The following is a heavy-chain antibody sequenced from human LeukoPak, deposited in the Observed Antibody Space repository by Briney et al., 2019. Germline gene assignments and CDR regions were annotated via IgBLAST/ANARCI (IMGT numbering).Heavy chain of an antibody. D-gene: IGHD2-15*01. Sequence: PSQTLFLTCTVSGGSISSGSNYWSWIRQPAGKGLEWIGRIYTTGSTNYNPSLKSRVTISVDASKNQLSLSLNFVTAADTAVYYCARDDCSGGSCPHWFDPWGQGTLVTVSS. CDR1: GGSISSGSNY. CDR3: ARDDCSGGSCPHWFDP. V-gene: IGHV4-61*02. CDR2: IYTTGST. J-gene: IGHJ5*02.